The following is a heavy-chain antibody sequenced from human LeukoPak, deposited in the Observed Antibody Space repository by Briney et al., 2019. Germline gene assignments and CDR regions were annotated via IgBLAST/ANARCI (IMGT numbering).Heavy chain of an antibody. CDR2: IRYDGSNK. Sequence: GGSLRLSCAASGFTFSSYGMHWVRQAPGKGLEWVAFIRYDGSNKYYADSVKGRFTISRDNSRNTLYLQMNSLRAEDTAVYYCATVVGATTFVFQDYWGQGTLVTVSS. CDR1: GFTFSSYG. V-gene: IGHV3-30*02. J-gene: IGHJ4*02. D-gene: IGHD1-26*01. CDR3: ATVVGATTFVFQDY.